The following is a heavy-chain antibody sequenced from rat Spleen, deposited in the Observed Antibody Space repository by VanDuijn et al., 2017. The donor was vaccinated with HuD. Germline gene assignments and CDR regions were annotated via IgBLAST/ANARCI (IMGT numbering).Heavy chain of an antibody. CDR2: IWTGGGT. Sequence: QVQLKESGPGLVQPSQTLSLTCTVSGFSLTSHHVSWVRQSPGKGLEWMGVIWTGGGTAYNSLLQSRLTITRDTSKSQLFLKMNSLQTEDTGTYYCARYPYSRPFDYWCQGVMVTVSS. CDR3: ARYPYSRPFDY. V-gene: IGHV2-43*01. J-gene: IGHJ2*01. CDR1: GFSLTSHH. D-gene: IGHD1-2*01.